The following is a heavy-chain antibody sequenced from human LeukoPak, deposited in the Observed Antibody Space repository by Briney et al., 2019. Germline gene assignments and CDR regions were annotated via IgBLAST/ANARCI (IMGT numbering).Heavy chain of an antibody. CDR2: IRYDGNNE. D-gene: IGHD2-21*02. J-gene: IGHJ6*03. V-gene: IGHV3-30*02. Sequence: GGSLRLSCVASGFTFKNYGMHWVRQTPDKGLEWVTSIRYDGNNEYYADSVRGRFTISRDNSRNTLYLQMNSLRAEDTAVYYCAKNSGDYTYYYYYFMGVWGKGTTVTISS. CDR1: GFTFKNYG. CDR3: AKNSGDYTYYYYYFMGV.